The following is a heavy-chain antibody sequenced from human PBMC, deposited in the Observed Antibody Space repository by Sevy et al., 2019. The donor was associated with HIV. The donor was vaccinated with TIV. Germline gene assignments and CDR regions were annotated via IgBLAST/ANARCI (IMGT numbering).Heavy chain of an antibody. Sequence: GGSLRLSCAASGFTFDNYAMSWVRQAPGTGLEWVSAIGGGGGSTYYADSVKGRFTISRDNSKNTLYLQMNSLRAEDTAVYYCSKSSGYYDSSGYPSDYWGQGTLVTVSS. CDR2: IGGGGGST. CDR1: GFTFDNYA. CDR3: SKSSGYYDSSGYPSDY. V-gene: IGHV3-23*01. J-gene: IGHJ4*02. D-gene: IGHD3-22*01.